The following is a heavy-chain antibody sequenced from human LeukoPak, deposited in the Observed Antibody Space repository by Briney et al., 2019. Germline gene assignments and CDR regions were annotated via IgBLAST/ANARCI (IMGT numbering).Heavy chain of an antibody. CDR1: GFTFDDYT. CDR3: ARASINGDELGAFDI. CDR2: ISWDGGST. Sequence: GGSLRLSCAASGFTFDDYTMHWVRQAPGKGLEWVSLISWDGGSTYYADSVKGRSTISRDNIKNTLYLQMNSLRAEDMAVYYCARASINGDELGAFDIWGQGTMVTVSS. V-gene: IGHV3-43*01. D-gene: IGHD4-17*01. J-gene: IGHJ3*02.